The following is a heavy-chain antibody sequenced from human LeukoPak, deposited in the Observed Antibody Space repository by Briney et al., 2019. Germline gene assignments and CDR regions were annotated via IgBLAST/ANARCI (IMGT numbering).Heavy chain of an antibody. CDR2: IKQDGSEK. J-gene: IGHJ6*02. CDR1: GFTFSSYW. CDR3: ARDALLAYYYGMDV. Sequence: GGSLRLSCAASGFTFSSYWMSWVRQAPGKGLEWVANIKQDGSEKYYVDSVKGRFTISRDNAKNSLYLQMNSLRAEDTAVYYCARDALLAYYYGMDVWGQGTTVTVSS. V-gene: IGHV3-7*01. D-gene: IGHD3-3*02.